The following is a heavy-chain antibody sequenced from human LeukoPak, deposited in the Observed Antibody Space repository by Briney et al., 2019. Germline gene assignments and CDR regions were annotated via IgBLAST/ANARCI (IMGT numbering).Heavy chain of an antibody. D-gene: IGHD5-12*01. CDR3: ARGGLDIVATITPFDY. V-gene: IGHV1-2*02. CDR2: INPNSGGT. CDR1: GYTFTGYY. J-gene: IGHJ4*02. Sequence: ASVTVSCTASGYTFTGYYMHWVRQAPGQGHEWMGWINPNSGGTNYGQKFQGRVTMTRDTSISTAYMEMSRLRSDDTAVYYCARGGLDIVATITPFDYWGQRTLVTVSS.